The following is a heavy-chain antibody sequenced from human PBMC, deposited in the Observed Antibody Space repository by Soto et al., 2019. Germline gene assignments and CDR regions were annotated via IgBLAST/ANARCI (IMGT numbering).Heavy chain of an antibody. CDR2: IYYSGST. J-gene: IGHJ4*02. Sequence: KASETLSLTCTVSGGSISSGDYYWSWIRQPPGKGLEWIGYIYYSGSTYYNPSLKSRVTISVDTSKNQFSLKLSSVTAADTAVYYCASLSGSYSFDYWGQGTLVTVSS. V-gene: IGHV4-30-4*01. CDR3: ASLSGSYSFDY. CDR1: GGSISSGDYY. D-gene: IGHD1-26*01.